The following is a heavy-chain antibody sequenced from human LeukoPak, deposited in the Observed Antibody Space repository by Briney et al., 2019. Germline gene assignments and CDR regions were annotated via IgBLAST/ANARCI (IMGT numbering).Heavy chain of an antibody. D-gene: IGHD5-12*01. CDR2: IYYSGST. Sequence: SSETLSLTCTVSGGSISSSSYYWGWIRQPPGKGLEWIGSIYYSGSTYYNPSLKSRVTISVDTSKNQFSLKLSSVTAADTAVYYCAINRRGYSGYDYWNYWGQGTLVTVSS. V-gene: IGHV4-39*07. CDR1: GGSISSSSYY. J-gene: IGHJ4*02. CDR3: AINRRGYSGYDYWNY.